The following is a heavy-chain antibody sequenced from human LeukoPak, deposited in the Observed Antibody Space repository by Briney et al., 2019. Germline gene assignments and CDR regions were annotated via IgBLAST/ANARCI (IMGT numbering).Heavy chain of an antibody. Sequence: PGGSLRLSPAASRFTFSSYWMHWVGQAPGKGLVWVSHINTDRSSTSYADAVKGRFTISRDNAKNTLYLQMNSLRAEDTAVYYCARAGPFTIFRVVTAFDPWGQGTLVTVSS. J-gene: IGHJ5*02. CDR3: ARAGPFTIFRVVTAFDP. V-gene: IGHV3-74*01. D-gene: IGHD3-3*01. CDR2: INTDRSST. CDR1: RFTFSSYW.